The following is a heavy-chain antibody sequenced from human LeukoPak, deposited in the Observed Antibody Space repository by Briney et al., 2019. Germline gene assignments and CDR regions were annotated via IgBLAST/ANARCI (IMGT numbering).Heavy chain of an antibody. Sequence: ASVKVSCKASGYTFTSYAMHWVRQAPGQRLEWMGWINAGNGNTKYSQKFQGRVTITRDTSASTAYMELSSLRSEDTAVYYCARVPATRFGYNGVYFDYWGQGTLVTVSS. CDR3: ARVPATRFGYNGVYFDY. CDR2: INAGNGNT. D-gene: IGHD5-24*01. CDR1: GYTFTSYA. V-gene: IGHV1-3*01. J-gene: IGHJ4*02.